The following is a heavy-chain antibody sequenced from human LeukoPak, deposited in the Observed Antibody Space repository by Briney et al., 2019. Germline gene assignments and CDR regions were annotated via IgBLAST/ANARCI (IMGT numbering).Heavy chain of an antibody. V-gene: IGHV4-38-2*02. CDR2: IYHSGST. Sequence: PSETLSLTCSVSGYSISSGYYWGWIRQPPGKGLEWIGTIYHSGSTYYNPSLKSRVTISVDTSKNQFSLKLSSVTAADTAVYYCASSRGYNWFDPWGQGTLVTVSS. J-gene: IGHJ5*02. CDR1: GYSISSGYY. CDR3: ASSRGYNWFDP. D-gene: IGHD3-22*01.